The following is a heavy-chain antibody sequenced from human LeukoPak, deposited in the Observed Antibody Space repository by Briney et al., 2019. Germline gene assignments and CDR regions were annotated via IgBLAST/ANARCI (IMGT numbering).Heavy chain of an antibody. J-gene: IGHJ6*02. CDR3: AKLIAAAGPYYYYYGMDA. CDR2: ISGSGGST. D-gene: IGHD6-13*01. V-gene: IGHV3-23*01. Sequence: GGSLRLSCAGSGFTFSNHSMSWVRQAPGKGLEWLSSISGSGGSTYYADSVKGRFTISRDNSKNTLYLQMNSLRAEDTAVYYCAKLIAAAGPYYYYYGMDAWGQGTTVTVSS. CDR1: GFTFSNHS.